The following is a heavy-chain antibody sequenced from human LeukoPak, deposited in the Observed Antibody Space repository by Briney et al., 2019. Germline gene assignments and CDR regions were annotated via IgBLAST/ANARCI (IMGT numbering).Heavy chain of an antibody. Sequence: GGSVTLSCALSGFTLSSLWMRCVRPAPGGALEWVANIKQEGSQKHYVDSVTGRLASCRDKDTDPPYLQMKGRRAEDPAVYYFARTGASRWLLYYYYYYMDVWGKGTTVTISS. J-gene: IGHJ6*03. CDR2: IKQEGSQK. D-gene: IGHD5-12*01. V-gene: IGHV3-7*01. CDR3: ARTGASRWLLYYYYYYMDV. CDR1: GFTLSSLW.